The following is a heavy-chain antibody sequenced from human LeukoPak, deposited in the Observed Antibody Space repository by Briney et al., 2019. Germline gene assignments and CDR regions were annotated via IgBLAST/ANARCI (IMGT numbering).Heavy chain of an antibody. CDR1: GFTFSSYG. J-gene: IGHJ4*02. Sequence: GRSLRLSCAASGFTFSSYGMHWVRQAPGKGLEWVAVISYDGSNKYYADSVKGRFTISRDNSKNTLYLQMNSLRAEDMAVYYCAKEYSGYDFFDYWGQGTLVTVSS. V-gene: IGHV3-30*18. D-gene: IGHD5-12*01. CDR3: AKEYSGYDFFDY. CDR2: ISYDGSNK.